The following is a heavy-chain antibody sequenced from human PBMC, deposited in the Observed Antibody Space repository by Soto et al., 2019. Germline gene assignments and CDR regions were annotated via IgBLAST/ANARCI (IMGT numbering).Heavy chain of an antibody. D-gene: IGHD2-15*01. CDR3: ARAGRGYCSGGSCHWAAFDI. CDR1: GYTFTIYD. CDR2: MNPNSGNT. J-gene: IGHJ3*02. V-gene: IGHV1-8*01. Sequence: ASVKVSCKASGYTFTIYDINWVRQATGQGLEWMGWMNPNSGNTGYAQKFQGRVTMTRNTSISTAYMELSSLRSEDTAVYYCARAGRGYCSGGSCHWAAFDIWGHGTMVIVSS.